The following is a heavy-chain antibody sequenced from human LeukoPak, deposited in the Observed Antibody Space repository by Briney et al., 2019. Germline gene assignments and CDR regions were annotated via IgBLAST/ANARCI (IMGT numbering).Heavy chain of an antibody. J-gene: IGHJ4*02. CDR1: GGSFSGYY. CDR2: INHSGST. Sequence: SETLSLTCAVYGGSFSGYYWSWIRQPPGKGLEWIGEINHSGSTNYNPSLKSRVTISVDTSKNQFSLKLSSVTAADTAVYYCARAGGRFGELSAWDYWGQGTLVTVSS. V-gene: IGHV4-34*01. CDR3: ARAGGRFGELSAWDY. D-gene: IGHD3-10*01.